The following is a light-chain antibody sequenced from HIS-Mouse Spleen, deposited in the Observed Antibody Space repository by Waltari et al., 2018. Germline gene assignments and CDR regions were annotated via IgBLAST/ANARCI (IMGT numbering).Light chain of an antibody. CDR2: DDS. CDR1: NIGSKS. V-gene: IGLV3-21*01. CDR3: QSYDSSLRDVV. Sequence: SYVLTQPPSVSVAPGKTARITCGGNNIGSKSVHWYQQKPGQAPVLVVYDDSDRPSGIPERFSGSNSGNTATLTISGLQAEDEADYYCQSYDSSLRDVVFGGGTKLTVL. J-gene: IGLJ2*01.